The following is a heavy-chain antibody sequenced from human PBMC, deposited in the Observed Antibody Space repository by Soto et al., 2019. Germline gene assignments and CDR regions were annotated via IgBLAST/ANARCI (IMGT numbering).Heavy chain of an antibody. CDR2: ITTSGSYI. Sequence: EVQLVESGGGLVKPGGSLRLSCAASGFTFSSYDMNWVRQAPGKGLEYVSSITTSGSYIYYGESVRGRFTISRDNAKNSLFLQMYSFGAEDVAVCYCVSYRTAPRRRLNWFDPWGQGTLITVSS. D-gene: IGHD1-26*01. CDR3: VSYRTAPRRRLNWFDP. V-gene: IGHV3-21*01. CDR1: GFTFSSYD. J-gene: IGHJ5*02.